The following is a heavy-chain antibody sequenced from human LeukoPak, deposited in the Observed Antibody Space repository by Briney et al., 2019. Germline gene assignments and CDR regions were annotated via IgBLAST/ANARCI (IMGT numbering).Heavy chain of an antibody. CDR3: ARVHCSSTSCYGYLRY. J-gene: IGHJ4*02. Sequence: ASVTVSCTASGYTFTSYAMHWVRQAPGQRLEWMGWINAGNGNTKYSQKFQGRVTITRDTSASTAYMELSSLRSEDTAVYYCARVHCSSTSCYGYLRYWGQGTLVTVSS. D-gene: IGHD2-2*01. V-gene: IGHV1-3*01. CDR1: GYTFTSYA. CDR2: INAGNGNT.